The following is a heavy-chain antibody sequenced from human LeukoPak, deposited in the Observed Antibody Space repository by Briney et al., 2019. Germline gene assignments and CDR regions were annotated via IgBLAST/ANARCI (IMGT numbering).Heavy chain of an antibody. CDR1: GFTFSSYS. D-gene: IGHD5-18*01. Sequence: GGSLRLSCAASGFTFSSYSMNWVRQAPGKGLEWVSYISSSSSTIYYADSVKGRFTISRDNAKNSLYLQMNSLRAEDTAVYYCARSFSPRYSYGYYYYYYYMDVWGKGTTVTVSS. V-gene: IGHV3-48*01. J-gene: IGHJ6*03. CDR3: ARSFSPRYSYGYYYYYYYMDV. CDR2: ISSSSSTI.